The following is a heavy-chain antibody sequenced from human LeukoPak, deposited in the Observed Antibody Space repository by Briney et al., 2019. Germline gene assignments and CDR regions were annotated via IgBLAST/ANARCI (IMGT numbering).Heavy chain of an antibody. J-gene: IGHJ6*02. CDR1: GYSIPNYW. CDR2: IYPGDSDN. Sequence: GESLKISSKGAGYSIPNYWIGLVRPMPGKGLELMGIIYPGDSDNRYSLSFQGPVTVSADKSLSTPYLHCGTVTASDTSMYSRARPRYGMDVWGQGTTVTVSS. CDR3: ARPRYGMDV. V-gene: IGHV5-51*01.